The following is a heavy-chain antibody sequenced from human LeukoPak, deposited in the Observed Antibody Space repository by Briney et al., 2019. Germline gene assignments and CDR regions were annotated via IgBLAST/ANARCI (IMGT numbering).Heavy chain of an antibody. Sequence: SETLSLTCTVSGGSISSSSYYWGWIRQPPGRGLEWIGSIYYSGSTYYNPSLKSRVTISVDTSKTQFSLKLSSVTAADTAVYYCASRATRGYYYYYYMDVWGKGTTVTVSS. J-gene: IGHJ6*03. D-gene: IGHD2-15*01. CDR2: IYYSGST. CDR3: ASRATRGYYYYYYMDV. CDR1: GGSISSSSYY. V-gene: IGHV4-39*01.